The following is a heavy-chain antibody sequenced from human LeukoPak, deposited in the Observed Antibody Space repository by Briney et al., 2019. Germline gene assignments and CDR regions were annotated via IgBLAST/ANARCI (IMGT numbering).Heavy chain of an antibody. V-gene: IGHV1-18*01. CDR2: ISVYDGNT. Sequence: ASVKVSCKASGGTFSSYAISWVRQAPGQGLEWMGWISVYDGNTNHAQKLQGRITMTTDTSTSTAHMELRSLRPDDTAVYYCARVARQNIYYSYMDVWGKGTTATVSS. J-gene: IGHJ6*03. CDR3: ARVARQNIYYSYMDV. CDR1: GGTFSSYA.